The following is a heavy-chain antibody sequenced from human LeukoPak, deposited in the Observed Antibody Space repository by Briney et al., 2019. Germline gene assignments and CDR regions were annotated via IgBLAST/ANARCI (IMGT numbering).Heavy chain of an antibody. J-gene: IGHJ3*02. CDR2: IKSKTDGGTT. V-gene: IGHV3-15*01. Sequence: GGSLRLSCAASGFTFSSYAMHWVRQAPGKGLEWVGRIKSKTDGGTTDYAAPVKGRFTISRDDSKNTLYLQMNSLKTEDTAVYYCTTRRPDAFDIWGQGTMVTVSS. CDR1: GFTFSSYA. CDR3: TTRRPDAFDI.